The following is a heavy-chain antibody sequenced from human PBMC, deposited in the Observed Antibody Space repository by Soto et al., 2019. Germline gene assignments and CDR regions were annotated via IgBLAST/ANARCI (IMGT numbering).Heavy chain of an antibody. CDR1: GGSIRSSNHY. D-gene: IGHD3-3*01. CDR2: IHYSGST. CDR3: ARHNPTSGVFGIVTSLGY. Sequence: QLQLQESGRGLVKPSETLSLTCTVSGGSIRSSNHYWGWIRQPPGKGLEWIGSIHYSGSTYFNPSLQSRVTFPVDASKSQFSLRLTSLTAADTAVYYCARHNPTSGVFGIVTSLGYWGQGTLVTVSS. V-gene: IGHV4-39*01. J-gene: IGHJ4*02.